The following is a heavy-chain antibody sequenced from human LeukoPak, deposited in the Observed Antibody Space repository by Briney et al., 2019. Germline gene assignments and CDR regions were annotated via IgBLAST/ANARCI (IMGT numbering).Heavy chain of an antibody. V-gene: IGHV3-30*18. J-gene: IGHJ2*01. CDR2: ISYDGSNK. D-gene: IGHD3-10*01. Sequence: GRSLRLSCAASGFTFSSYGMHWVRQAPGKGLEWVAVISYDGSNKYYADSVKGRFTISRDNSKNTLYLQMNSLRAENTAVYYCAKGTYYYGSTESTGSWYFDLWGRGTLVTVSS. CDR1: GFTFSSYG. CDR3: AKGTYYYGSTESTGSWYFDL.